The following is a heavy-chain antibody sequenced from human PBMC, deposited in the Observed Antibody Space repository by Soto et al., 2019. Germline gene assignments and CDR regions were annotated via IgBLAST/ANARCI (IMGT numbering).Heavy chain of an antibody. D-gene: IGHD2-2*01. Sequence: SETLSLTCAVCGGSFSGYYWSWIRQPPGKGLEWIGEINHSGSTNYNPSLKSRVTISVDTSKNQFSLKLSSVTAADTAVYYCARGAKVVPAASGYYYYYMDVWGKGTTVTVSS. V-gene: IGHV4-34*01. CDR2: INHSGST. J-gene: IGHJ6*03. CDR1: GGSFSGYY. CDR3: ARGAKVVPAASGYYYYYMDV.